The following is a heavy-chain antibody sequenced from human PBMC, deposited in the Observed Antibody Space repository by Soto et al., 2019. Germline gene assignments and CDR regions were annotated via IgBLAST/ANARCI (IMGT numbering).Heavy chain of an antibody. J-gene: IGHJ4*02. CDR2: INAGNGNT. V-gene: IGHV1-3*01. D-gene: IGHD1-20*01. CDR3: ARGLYNPSDY. CDR1: GYTFTSYA. Sequence: ASVKVSCKASGYTFTSYAIHWVRQAPGQRLEWMGWINAGNGNTKYSQKFQGRVTITRDTSASTAYKELSSLRSEDTAVYYCARGLYNPSDYWGQGTLVTVSS.